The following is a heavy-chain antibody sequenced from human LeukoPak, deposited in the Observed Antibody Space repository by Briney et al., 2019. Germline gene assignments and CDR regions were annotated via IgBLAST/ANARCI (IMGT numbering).Heavy chain of an antibody. Sequence: SETLSLTCTVSGGSISGYYWSWIRQPPGRGLEWLGFIYYTGNTKYNPSLNSRLTMSVDTSRNQFSLRLSSVTAADTAVYYCARHFGSGTYPLDYWGQGTLATVSS. CDR1: GGSISGYY. CDR2: IYYTGNT. V-gene: IGHV4-59*01. D-gene: IGHD3-10*01. J-gene: IGHJ4*02. CDR3: ARHFGSGTYPLDY.